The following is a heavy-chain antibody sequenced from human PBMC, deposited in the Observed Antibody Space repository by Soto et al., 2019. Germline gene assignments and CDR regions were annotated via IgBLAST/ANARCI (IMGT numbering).Heavy chain of an antibody. Sequence: PGGSLRLSCAASGFPFDDYAMHWVRQAPGKGLEWVSGILWNGGILGYADSVKGRFTISRDNAKNSLYLQMNSLRAEDTALYYCAHAPTSISFMDVWAQGTTVTVSS. CDR3: AHAPTSISFMDV. V-gene: IGHV3-9*01. CDR1: GFPFDDYA. CDR2: ILWNGGIL. J-gene: IGHJ6*02. D-gene: IGHD2-21*01.